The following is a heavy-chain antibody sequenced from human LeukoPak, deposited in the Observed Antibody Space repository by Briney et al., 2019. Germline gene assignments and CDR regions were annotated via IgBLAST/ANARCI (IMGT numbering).Heavy chain of an antibody. D-gene: IGHD6-19*01. Sequence: GESLKISCEAFGYSFFHSWLGWVRQIPGKGLEWIGMIFPGDSDTRYSPSFQGHVTISADRSTNTAYLHLSNLKASDTAMYFCASGWYARVAFDIWGQGTAVTVSS. CDR1: GYSFFHSW. J-gene: IGHJ3*02. CDR3: ASGWYARVAFDI. CDR2: IFPGDSDT. V-gene: IGHV5-51*01.